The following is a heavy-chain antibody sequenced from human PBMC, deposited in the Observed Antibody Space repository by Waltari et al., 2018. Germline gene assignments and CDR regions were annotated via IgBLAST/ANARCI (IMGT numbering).Heavy chain of an antibody. Sequence: QLRLQESGPGLVKPSETLSVTCIVSGGSLRDESSYWGWLRQSPEKGLEWIGHISYSGTNFYNPSLMSRVTLSVDTLKNQFSLEMTSLTAADTAVYYCARGGVNYNNWFDPWGQGTPVTVSS. J-gene: IGHJ5*02. CDR2: ISYSGTN. D-gene: IGHD3-9*01. CDR1: GGSLRDESSY. V-gene: IGHV4-39*01. CDR3: ARGGVNYNNWFDP.